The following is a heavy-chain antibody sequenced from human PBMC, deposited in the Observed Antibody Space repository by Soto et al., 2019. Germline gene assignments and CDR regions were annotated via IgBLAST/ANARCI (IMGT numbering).Heavy chain of an antibody. Sequence: PSETLSLTCAVYGGSFSGYYWSWIRQPPGKGLEWIGEINHSGSTNYNPSLKSRVTISVDTSKNQFSLKLSSVTAADTAVYYCARSIAVARIDYWGQGTLVTVSS. CDR1: GGSFSGYY. V-gene: IGHV4-34*01. J-gene: IGHJ4*02. D-gene: IGHD6-19*01. CDR3: ARSIAVARIDY. CDR2: INHSGST.